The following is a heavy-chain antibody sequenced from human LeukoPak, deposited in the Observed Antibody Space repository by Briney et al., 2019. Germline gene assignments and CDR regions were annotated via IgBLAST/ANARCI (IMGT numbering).Heavy chain of an antibody. CDR3: AGDRELNDYYYYYMDV. CDR2: IYTSGST. J-gene: IGHJ6*03. V-gene: IGHV4-4*07. CDR1: GGSISSYY. D-gene: IGHD3-10*01. Sequence: PSETLSLTCTVSGGSISSYYWSWIRQPAGKGLEWIGRIYTSGSTDYNPSLKSRVTMSVDTSKNQFSLKLSSVTAADTAVYYCAGDRELNDYYYYYMDVWGEGTTVTISS.